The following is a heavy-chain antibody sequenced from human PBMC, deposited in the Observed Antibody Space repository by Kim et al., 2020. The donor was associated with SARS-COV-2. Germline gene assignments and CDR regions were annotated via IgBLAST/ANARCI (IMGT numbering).Heavy chain of an antibody. Sequence: YNPALKSRVTISVDTSKNQFSLKLSSVTAADTAVYYCEATSGYPYNWFDPWGQGTLVTVSS. D-gene: IGHD3-10*01. CDR3: EATSGYPYNWFDP. J-gene: IGHJ5*02. V-gene: IGHV4-39*01.